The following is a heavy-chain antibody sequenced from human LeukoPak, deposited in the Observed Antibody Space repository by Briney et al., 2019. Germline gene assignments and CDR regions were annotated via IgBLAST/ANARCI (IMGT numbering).Heavy chain of an antibody. CDR1: GFSFSSYD. CDR3: ARAVAGTDEIDS. CDR2: IGSGGDT. J-gene: IGHJ4*02. V-gene: IGHV3-13*01. D-gene: IGHD6-19*01. Sequence: GGSLRLSCAGSGFSFSSYDMLWVRQATGKGLAWVSAIGSGGDTYYAGSVKGRFTMSRNSSKYYFYLQMNSMSAGDTAVYFCARAVAGTDEIDSWGQGTLVTVSS.